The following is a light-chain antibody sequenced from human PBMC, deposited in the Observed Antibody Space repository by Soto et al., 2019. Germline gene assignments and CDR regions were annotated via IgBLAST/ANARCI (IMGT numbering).Light chain of an antibody. CDR3: KQYYTYNT. CDR2: DAS. CDR1: QSVSNR. V-gene: IGKV1-5*01. Sequence: DIQMTQSPSSLSASVGDRVTITCLASQSVSNRLAWYQQKPGKAPNLLIYDASTLESGVPSRFSGSGSGTEYSLTISSLQPDDFATYYCKQYYTYNTFGQGTRLEIK. J-gene: IGKJ5*01.